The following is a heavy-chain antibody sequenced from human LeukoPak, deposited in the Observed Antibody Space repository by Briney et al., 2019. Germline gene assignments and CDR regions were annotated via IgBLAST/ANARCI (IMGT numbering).Heavy chain of an antibody. CDR1: GGTFSSYA. V-gene: IGHV1-69*04. CDR3: ARDSSPHFWSGYLNWFDP. CDR2: IIPILGIA. Sequence: GASVKVSCKASGGTFSSYAISWVRQAPGQGLEWMGRIIPILGIANYAQKFQGRVTITADKSTSTAYMELSSLRSEDTAVYYCARDSSPHFWSGYLNWFDPWGQGTLVTVSS. D-gene: IGHD3-3*02. J-gene: IGHJ5*02.